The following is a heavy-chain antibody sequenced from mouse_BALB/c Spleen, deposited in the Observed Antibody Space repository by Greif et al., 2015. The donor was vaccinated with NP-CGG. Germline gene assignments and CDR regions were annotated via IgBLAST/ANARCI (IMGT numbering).Heavy chain of an antibody. J-gene: IGHJ3*01. CDR2: ILPGSGST. D-gene: IGHD1-1*02. V-gene: IGHV1-9*01. Sequence: VQLQQSGAELMKPGASVKISCKATGYTFSSYWIEWVKQRPGHGLEWIGEILPGSGSTNYNEKFKGKATFTADTSSNTAYMQLSSLTSEDSAVYYCASVVWPFAYWGQGTLVTVSA. CDR3: ASVVWPFAY. CDR1: GYTFSSYW.